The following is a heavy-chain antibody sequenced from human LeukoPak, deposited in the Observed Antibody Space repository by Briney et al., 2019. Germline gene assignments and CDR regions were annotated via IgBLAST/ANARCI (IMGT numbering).Heavy chain of an antibody. D-gene: IGHD6-6*01. CDR2: IIPIFGTA. Sequence: SVKVSCKASGGTFISYAISWVRQAPGQGLEWMGGIIPIFGTANYAQKFQGRVTITADESTSTAYMELSSLRSEDTAVYYCARARYSSSFYPYYFDYWGQGTLVTVSS. J-gene: IGHJ4*02. V-gene: IGHV1-69*13. CDR3: ARARYSSSFYPYYFDY. CDR1: GGTFISYA.